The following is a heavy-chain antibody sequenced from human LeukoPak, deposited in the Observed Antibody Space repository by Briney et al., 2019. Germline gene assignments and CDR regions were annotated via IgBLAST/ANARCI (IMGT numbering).Heavy chain of an antibody. Sequence: SETLSLTCTVSGDSISTYYWSWIRQPPGKGLEWIGYIYYRVTSDYNPSLESRVTISVDTSKNQFSLKLTSVTPADTAVYYCARGDKRVTFGGVSVPFDYWGQGTLVIVSS. V-gene: IGHV4-59*01. J-gene: IGHJ4*02. CDR2: IYYRVTS. CDR3: ARGDKRVTFGGVSVPFDY. CDR1: GDSISTYY. D-gene: IGHD3-16*02.